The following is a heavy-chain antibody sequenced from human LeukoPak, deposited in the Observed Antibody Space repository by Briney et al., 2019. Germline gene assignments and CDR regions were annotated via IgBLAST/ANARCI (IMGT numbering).Heavy chain of an antibody. V-gene: IGHV3-30*04. CDR2: ISYDGRNG. J-gene: IGHJ4*02. CDR1: GFTFSNYP. Sequence: GGSLRLSCAASGFTFSNYPIHWVRQTPGKGLERVSLISYDGRNGYYADSVEGRFTISRDNSKNPLYLQMSSLRPEDTALYYCARDGIARGSGSFLGFWGQGTLVTVSS. CDR3: ARDGIARGSGSFLGF. D-gene: IGHD1-26*01.